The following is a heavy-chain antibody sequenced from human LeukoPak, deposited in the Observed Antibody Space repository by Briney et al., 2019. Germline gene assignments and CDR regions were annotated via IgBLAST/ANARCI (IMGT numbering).Heavy chain of an antibody. V-gene: IGHV3-48*03. J-gene: IGHJ4*02. CDR1: GFPFSSYE. Sequence: GGSLRLSCAASGFPFSSYEMNWVRQAPGKGLEWVSYISSSGTTIFYADSEKGRFTISRDNAKNSLYLQMNSLRAEDTAVYYCARDEENGDSFDYWGQGTLVTVSS. CDR2: ISSSGTTI. D-gene: IGHD4-17*01. CDR3: ARDEENGDSFDY.